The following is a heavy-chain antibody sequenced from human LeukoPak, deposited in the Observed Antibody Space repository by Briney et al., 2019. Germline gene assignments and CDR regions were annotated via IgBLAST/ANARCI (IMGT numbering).Heavy chain of an antibody. J-gene: IGHJ6*04. CDR3: AELDITMIGGV. V-gene: IGHV3-48*03. Sequence: QAGGSLRLFCAASGFTFSSYEMNWVRQAPGKGLEWVSYISSSGSTIYYADSVKGRFTISRDNAKNSLYLQMNSLRAEDTAVYYCAELDITMIGGVWGKGTTVTISS. CDR2: ISSSGSTI. CDR1: GFTFSSYE. D-gene: IGHD3-10*02.